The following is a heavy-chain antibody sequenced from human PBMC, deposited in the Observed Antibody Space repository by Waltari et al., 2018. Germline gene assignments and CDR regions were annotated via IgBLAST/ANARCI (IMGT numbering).Heavy chain of an antibody. D-gene: IGHD2-21*02. CDR1: GYSIASGYY. CDR3: ARGYGGNSPSFDY. J-gene: IGHJ4*02. Sequence: QVQLQESGPGLVEPSETLSLTCAVSGYSIASGYYWVWIRQPPGKGLEWIGSIFHGGSPPSTPSLKSRVTISVDTSKKHFSLKLNSVTAADTAIYYCARGYGGNSPSFDYWGQGTLVTVSS. V-gene: IGHV4-38-2*01. CDR2: IFHGGSP.